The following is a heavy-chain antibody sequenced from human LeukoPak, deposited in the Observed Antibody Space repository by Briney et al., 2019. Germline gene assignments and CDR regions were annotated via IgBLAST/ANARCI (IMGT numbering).Heavy chain of an antibody. CDR1: GYTFTSYD. J-gene: IGHJ4*02. Sequence: ASVKVSCKASGYTFTSYDINWVRQATGQGLEWMGWMNPNSGNTGYAQKFQGRVTMTRNTSISTAYMELSSLRSEDTAVYYCAREGCSGGSCYYHFDYWGQGTLVTVSS. CDR3: AREGCSGGSCYYHFDY. V-gene: IGHV1-8*01. CDR2: MNPNSGNT. D-gene: IGHD2-15*01.